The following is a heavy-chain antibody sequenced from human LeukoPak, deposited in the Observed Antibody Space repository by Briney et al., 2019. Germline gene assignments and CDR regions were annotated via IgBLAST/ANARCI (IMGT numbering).Heavy chain of an antibody. J-gene: IGHJ6*02. Sequence: TTSETLSLTCTVSGGSISSYYWSWIRQPPGKGLEWIGYIYYSGSTNYNPSLKSRVTMSVDTSKNQFSLKLSSVTAADTAVYYCARATYYDFWSGPYLYYGMDVWGQGTTVTVSS. V-gene: IGHV4-59*01. CDR3: ARATYYDFWSGPYLYYGMDV. D-gene: IGHD3-3*01. CDR2: IYYSGST. CDR1: GGSISSYY.